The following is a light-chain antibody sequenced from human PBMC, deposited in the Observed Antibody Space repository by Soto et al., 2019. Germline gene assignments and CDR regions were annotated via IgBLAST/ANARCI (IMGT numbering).Light chain of an antibody. V-gene: IGKV3-20*01. CDR1: QSVSSNY. J-gene: IGKJ2*01. Sequence: IVRTESRATLSVSPGERATLSCMSIQSVSSNYLAWYQQKFGQAPRLLIYGASSRATGIPDRFSGSGSGTDFTLTISRLEHEDFAVYYCQQYGSSPPYTFGQGTKVDIK. CDR2: GAS. CDR3: QQYGSSPPYT.